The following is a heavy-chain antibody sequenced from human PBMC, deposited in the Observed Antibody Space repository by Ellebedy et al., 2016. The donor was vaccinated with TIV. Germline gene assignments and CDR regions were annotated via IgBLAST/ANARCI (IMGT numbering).Heavy chain of an antibody. CDR2: INQVGSET. CDR1: GFSFRSYW. Sequence: GESLKISCAASGFSFRSYWMSWLRQAPGKGLEWVANINQVGSETYYVDSVKGRFTISRDNAKNSLYLEMNSLRVEDTAVYYCATDGSYGDYLSPAHAFENWGQGTVVIVS. D-gene: IGHD4-17*01. CDR3: ATDGSYGDYLSPAHAFEN. J-gene: IGHJ3*02. V-gene: IGHV3-7*01.